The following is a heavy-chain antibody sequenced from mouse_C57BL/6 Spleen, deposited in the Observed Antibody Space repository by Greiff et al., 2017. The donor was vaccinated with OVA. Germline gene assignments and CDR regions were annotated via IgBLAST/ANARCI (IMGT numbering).Heavy chain of an antibody. D-gene: IGHD2-3*01. V-gene: IGHV1-64*01. Sequence: QVQLQQPGAELVKPGASVKLSCKASGYTFTSYWMHWVKQRPGQGLELIGMIHPNSGSTNYNEKFKSKATLTVDKSSSTAYMQLSSLTSEDSAVYYCARRSYDGYAWFAYWGQGTLVTVSA. CDR1: GYTFTSYW. CDR3: ARRSYDGYAWFAY. CDR2: IHPNSGST. J-gene: IGHJ3*01.